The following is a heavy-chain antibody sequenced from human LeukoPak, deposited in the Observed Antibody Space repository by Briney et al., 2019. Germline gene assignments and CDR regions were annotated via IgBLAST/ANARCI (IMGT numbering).Heavy chain of an antibody. V-gene: IGHV3-33*01. J-gene: IGHJ4*02. CDR1: GFTFSSYG. D-gene: IGHD3-22*01. Sequence: PGRSLRLPCAASGFTFSSYGMHWVRQAPGKGLEWVAVIWYDGSNKYYADSVKGRFTISRDNSKNTLYLQMNSLRAEDTAVYYCASGTYYYDSSGYLDYWGQGTLVTVSS. CDR3: ASGTYYYDSSGYLDY. CDR2: IWYDGSNK.